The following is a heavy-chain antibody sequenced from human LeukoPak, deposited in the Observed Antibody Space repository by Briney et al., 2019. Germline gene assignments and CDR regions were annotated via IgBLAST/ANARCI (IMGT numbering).Heavy chain of an antibody. D-gene: IGHD5-24*01. Sequence: GRSLRLSRPASCLSLSTYAMHSVRHAPGKGLEWVAVIWYDGSNEYYADSVKGRFTISRDNSKNTLYLQMNSPRAEDTAVYYCARQQKRDGYNQLNWFDPWGQGTLVTVSS. CDR1: CLSLSTYA. CDR2: IWYDGSNE. J-gene: IGHJ5*02. CDR3: ARQQKRDGYNQLNWFDP. V-gene: IGHV3-33*01.